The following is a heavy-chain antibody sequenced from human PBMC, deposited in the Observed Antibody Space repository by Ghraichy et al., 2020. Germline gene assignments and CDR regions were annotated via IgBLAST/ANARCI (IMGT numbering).Heavy chain of an antibody. V-gene: IGHV3-23*01. Sequence: GGSLRLSCEASGFTFSNFAMAWARQAPGKEPEWVSAMTATSGSTYYIDSVKGRFAISRDNSRNSLYLQMNSLRAEDTAVYYCVKTKSRMVLYYFDLWGQGTVVSVSS. CDR1: GFTFSNFA. D-gene: IGHD3-16*01. J-gene: IGHJ4*02. CDR2: MTATSGST. CDR3: VKTKSRMVLYYFDL.